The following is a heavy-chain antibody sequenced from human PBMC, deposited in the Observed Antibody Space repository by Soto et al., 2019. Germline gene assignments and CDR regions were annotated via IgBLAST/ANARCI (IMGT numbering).Heavy chain of an antibody. Sequence: EVQLVESGGDLVQPGGSLRLSCEASGITFSSYWMHWVRQAPGKGLVWVSRINDAGSGTSYGDSVKGRFTISRDNAKNTVYLQMNSLSAEDTAVYYCATLQMTGPDYWGQGTPVTVSS. CDR2: INDAGSGT. V-gene: IGHV3-74*01. CDR1: GITFSSYW. CDR3: ATLQMTGPDY. J-gene: IGHJ4*02.